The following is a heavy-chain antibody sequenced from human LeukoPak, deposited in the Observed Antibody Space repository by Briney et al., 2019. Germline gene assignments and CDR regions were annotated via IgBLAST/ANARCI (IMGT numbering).Heavy chain of an antibody. CDR2: ISGSGGST. Sequence: GGSLRLSCAASGFTFGSYAMSWVRQAPGKGLEWVSAISGSGGSTYHADSAKGRFTISRDIFKNTLYLQMNSLRAEDTAVYYCVHGGLYYLDYWGQGTLVTVSS. J-gene: IGHJ4*02. V-gene: IGHV3-23*01. CDR1: GFTFGSYA. CDR3: VHGGLYYLDY. D-gene: IGHD3-10*01.